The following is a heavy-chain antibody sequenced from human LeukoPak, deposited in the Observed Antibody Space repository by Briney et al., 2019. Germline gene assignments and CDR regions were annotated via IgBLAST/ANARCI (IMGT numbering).Heavy chain of an antibody. CDR3: AKDLYSMILAYFDY. V-gene: IGHV3-7*03. Sequence: GGSLRLSCAASGFTFINYWMSWVRQAPGKGLEWVANIKQDGSEKYYVDSVKDRFTISRDNAKNSLYLQMNSLRAEDTAVYYCAKDLYSMILAYFDYWGQGTLVTVSS. CDR2: IKQDGSEK. D-gene: IGHD3-22*01. CDR1: GFTFINYW. J-gene: IGHJ4*02.